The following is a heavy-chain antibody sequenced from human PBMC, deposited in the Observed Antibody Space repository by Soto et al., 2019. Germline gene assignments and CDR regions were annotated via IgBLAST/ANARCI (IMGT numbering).Heavy chain of an antibody. V-gene: IGHV4-39*01. CDR1: GGSISGSSYY. Sequence: SETLSLTCTVSGGSISGSSYYWGWIRQPPGKGLEWIGNIYYSGSTYYNPSLKSRVTISVDTSKNQFSLKLSSVTAADTAVYYCMLGSGWKDFDYWGQGTLVT. CDR3: MLGSGWKDFDY. D-gene: IGHD3-22*01. J-gene: IGHJ4*02. CDR2: IYYSGST.